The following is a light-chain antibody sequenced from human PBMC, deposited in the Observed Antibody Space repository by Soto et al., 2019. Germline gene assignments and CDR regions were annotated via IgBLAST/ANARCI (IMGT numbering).Light chain of an antibody. Sequence: EIVLTQSPGTLSVSPGERATLSCRASQSVGRNYLAWYQQKPGQGPRLLIYGASSRATDIPDGFSGSGSGTDFTLTISRLEPEDFAVYYCQQYASSPLTFGGGTKVE. CDR1: QSVGRNY. CDR3: QQYASSPLT. J-gene: IGKJ4*01. V-gene: IGKV3-20*01. CDR2: GAS.